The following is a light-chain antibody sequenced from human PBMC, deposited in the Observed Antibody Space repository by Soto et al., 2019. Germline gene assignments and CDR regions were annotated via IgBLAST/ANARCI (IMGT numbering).Light chain of an antibody. V-gene: IGKV1-39*01. CDR2: AAS. CDR1: QSISSY. CDR3: QQNYNTPRT. J-gene: IGKJ3*01. Sequence: IQMTQSPSSLSASVGDRVTITCRASQSISSYLNWYQQKQGKAPKFLIYAASTLQSGVPSRFSGSGSGTDFTLTISSLQPEDFATYYCQQNYNTPRTFGPGTKVDIK.